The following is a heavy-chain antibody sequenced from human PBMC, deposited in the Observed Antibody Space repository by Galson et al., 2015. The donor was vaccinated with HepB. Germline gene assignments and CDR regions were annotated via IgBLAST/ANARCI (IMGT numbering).Heavy chain of an antibody. J-gene: IGHJ4*02. CDR3: AKAVAYYYDSSGYYSN. CDR1: GFTFSSYA. Sequence: CAASGFTFSSYAMSWVRQAPGKGLEWVSAISGSGGSTDYADSVKGRFTISRDNSKKTLYLQMNSLRAEDTAVCYCAKAVAYYYDSSGYYSNWGQGTLVTVSS. CDR2: ISGSGGST. V-gene: IGHV3-23*01. D-gene: IGHD3-22*01.